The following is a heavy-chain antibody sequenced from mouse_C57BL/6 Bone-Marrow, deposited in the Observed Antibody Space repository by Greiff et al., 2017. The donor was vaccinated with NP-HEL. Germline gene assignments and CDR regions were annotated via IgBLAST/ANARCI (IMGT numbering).Heavy chain of an antibody. Sequence: QVQLKQSGAELVKPGASVKLSCKASGYTFTSYWMHWVKQRPGRGLGGFGRFDPNSVGTKYNEKFKSKATLTVDKPSSSAYMQRSSLTFEDSAVYYCALGRFAYWGQGTLVTVSA. CDR2: FDPNSVGT. D-gene: IGHD4-1*01. CDR3: ALGRFAY. CDR1: GYTFTSYW. J-gene: IGHJ3*01. V-gene: IGHV1-72*01.